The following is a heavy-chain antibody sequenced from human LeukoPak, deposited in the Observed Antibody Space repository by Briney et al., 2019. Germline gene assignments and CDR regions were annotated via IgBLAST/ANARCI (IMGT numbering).Heavy chain of an antibody. J-gene: IGHJ3*02. V-gene: IGHV3-23*01. CDR3: AKGVGQWLEWDAFDI. Sequence: GGSLRLSCAASGFTFRSHAMSWVRQAPGKGLEWVSALTGTGTTTYYADSVKGRFTISRDNSGNTLYLQMNSLRAEDTAVYYCAKGVGQWLEWDAFDIWGQGTMVTVSS. CDR2: LTGTGTTT. CDR1: GFTFRSHA. D-gene: IGHD6-19*01.